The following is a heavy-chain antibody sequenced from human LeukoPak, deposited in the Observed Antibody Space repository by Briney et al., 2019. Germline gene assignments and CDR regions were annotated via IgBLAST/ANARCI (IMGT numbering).Heavy chain of an antibody. D-gene: IGHD5-12*01. V-gene: IGHV4-59*11. Sequence: SETLSLTCTVSGGSISSHYWSWIRQPPGKGLEWIGYIYYSGSTNYNPSLKSRVTISVDTSKNQFSLKLSSVTAADTAVYYCARTYSGYGVSFDYWGQGTLVTVSS. CDR2: IYYSGST. J-gene: IGHJ4*02. CDR1: GGSISSHY. CDR3: ARTYSGYGVSFDY.